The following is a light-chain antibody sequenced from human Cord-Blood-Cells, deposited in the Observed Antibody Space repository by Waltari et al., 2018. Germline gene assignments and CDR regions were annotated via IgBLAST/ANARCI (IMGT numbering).Light chain of an antibody. CDR3: SSYTSSSTVV. CDR2: DVS. CDR1: SRDVGGYNY. Sequence: QSALTQPASVSGSPGQSITIPCTGTSRDVGGYNYVSWYQQHPGKAPKLMIYDVSNRPSGVSNRFSGSKSGNTASLTISGLQAEDEADYYCSSYTSSSTVVFGGGNKLTVL. V-gene: IGLV2-14*01. J-gene: IGLJ2*01.